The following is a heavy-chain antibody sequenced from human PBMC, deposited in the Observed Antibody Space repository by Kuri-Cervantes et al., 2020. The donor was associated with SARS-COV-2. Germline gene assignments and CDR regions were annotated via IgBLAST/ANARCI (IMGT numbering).Heavy chain of an antibody. J-gene: IGHJ4*02. V-gene: IGHV3-74*01. CDR1: GFTFSGHW. Sequence: GESLKISCAASGFTFSGHWKHWDRQAPGKGLVWVTRINPDGSYTNNADSVKGRFTLSRDNAKNMLVLQTNSQSAEDTAVYYCVRDGDHWNFDYWGQGTLVTVSS. CDR2: INPDGSYT. D-gene: IGHD1-1*01. CDR3: VRDGDHWNFDY.